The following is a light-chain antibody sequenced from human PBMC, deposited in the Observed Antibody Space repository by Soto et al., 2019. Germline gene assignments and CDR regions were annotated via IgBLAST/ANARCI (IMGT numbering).Light chain of an antibody. CDR2: DAS. J-gene: IGKJ1*01. CDR3: QQCGSSPRT. Sequence: EIVLTQSPGTLSLSPGERATLSCRASQTVSSSYLAWYKQKPGQAPRLLIYDASTRATGIPDRFSGSGSGTDFTLTITRLEPEEFAVYYCQQCGSSPRTFGQGTKVEIK. V-gene: IGKV3-20*01. CDR1: QTVSSSY.